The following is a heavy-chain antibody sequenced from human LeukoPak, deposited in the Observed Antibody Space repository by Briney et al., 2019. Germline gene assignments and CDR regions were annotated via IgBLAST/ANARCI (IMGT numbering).Heavy chain of an antibody. V-gene: IGHV3-53*01. J-gene: IGHJ4*02. CDR1: GFTVSSNY. CDR3: ARDGRWNYFDY. CDR2: IYSDGST. Sequence: GGSLRLSCAASGFTVSSNYVSWVRQAPGKGLEWVSVIYSDGSTYYADSVKGRFTISRDNSKNTLYLQINSLRVEGTAVYYCARDGRWNYFDYWGQGTLVTVSS. D-gene: IGHD1-26*01.